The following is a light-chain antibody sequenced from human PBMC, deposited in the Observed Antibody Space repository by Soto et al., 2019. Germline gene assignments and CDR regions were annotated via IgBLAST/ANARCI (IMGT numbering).Light chain of an antibody. CDR1: QSVSLS. CDR2: GAS. CDR3: QQYNKWPRT. J-gene: IGKJ1*01. V-gene: IGKV3-15*01. Sequence: EIVLTQSPATLSVSLGDSATLSCRASQSVSLSLAWFQMRPGQPPRLLIYGASTRATDIPARFSGSGSGTDFTLTISSLQSQDFAVYCCQQYNKWPRTFGQGTKVDIK.